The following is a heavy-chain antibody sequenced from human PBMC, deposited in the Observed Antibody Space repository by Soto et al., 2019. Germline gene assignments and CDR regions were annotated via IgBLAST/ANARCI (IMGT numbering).Heavy chain of an antibody. CDR3: ARLAMATRRGYYGMDV. V-gene: IGHV5-10-1*01. J-gene: IGHJ6*02. D-gene: IGHD5-12*01. CDR1: GYSFTSYF. Sequence: PGESLNISCKGSGYSFTSYFISWVRQMPGKGLEWMGRIDPSDSYTNYSPSFQGHVTISADKSISTAYLQWSSLKASDTAMYYCARLAMATRRGYYGMDVWGQGTTVTVSS. CDR2: IDPSDSYT.